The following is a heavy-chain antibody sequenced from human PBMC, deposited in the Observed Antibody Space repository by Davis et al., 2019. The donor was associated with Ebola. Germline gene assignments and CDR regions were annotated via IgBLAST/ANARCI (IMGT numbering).Heavy chain of an antibody. CDR1: GGSITDYY. CDR2: IYYTGST. D-gene: IGHD3-16*02. Sequence: PSETLSLTCTVSGGSITDYYWSWIRLPPGKGLEWIGYIYYTGSTNYNPSLKSRVTISVDTSTNQFSLKLSSVTAADTAVYYCARGGSYRPYYFDFWGQGTLVTVSS. CDR3: ARGGSYRPYYFDF. V-gene: IGHV4-59*12. J-gene: IGHJ4*02.